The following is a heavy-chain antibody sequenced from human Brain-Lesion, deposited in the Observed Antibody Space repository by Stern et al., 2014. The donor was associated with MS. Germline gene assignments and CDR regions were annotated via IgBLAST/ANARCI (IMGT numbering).Heavy chain of an antibody. CDR2: IHPGGSA. Sequence: QVQLVESGPGLVKPSQTLSLTCTVSGGSISSGSDYWSWIRQPVGKGLEWIGLIHPGGSAFYTPSLKRRVTISTDTSMNQFSLELNSATAADTAIYYCASGYRIFDYWGQGILVTVSS. CDR3: ASGYRIFDY. D-gene: IGHD5-18*01. CDR1: GGSISSGSDY. J-gene: IGHJ4*02. V-gene: IGHV4-61*02.